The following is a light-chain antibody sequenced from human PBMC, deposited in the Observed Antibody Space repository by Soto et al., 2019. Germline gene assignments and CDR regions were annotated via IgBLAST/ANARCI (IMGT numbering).Light chain of an antibody. Sequence: QPVLTQPPSVSGAPGQRVTISCTGRSSNIGAGYDVHWYQQLPGTAPKLLIYGNSNRPSGVPDRFSGSKSGTSASLAITGLLAEDEADYYCQSYDSSLSGSGVFGGGTQLTVL. CDR2: GNS. V-gene: IGLV1-40*01. CDR3: QSYDSSLSGSGV. J-gene: IGLJ2*01. CDR1: SSNIGAGYD.